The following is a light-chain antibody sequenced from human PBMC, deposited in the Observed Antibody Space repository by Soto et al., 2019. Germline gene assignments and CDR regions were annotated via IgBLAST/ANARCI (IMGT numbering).Light chain of an antibody. CDR2: DVN. J-gene: IGLJ1*01. V-gene: IGLV2-14*03. CDR3: ASYTTSNTLPYV. Sequence: QSVLTQPASVSGSPGQSLTISCSGTSSDVGRYNYVSWYQQYPGKAPKLILYDVNNRPSGVSNRFSGSKSADTASLTISGLQAEDEADYFCASYTTSNTLPYVFGTGTKLTDL. CDR1: SSDVGRYNY.